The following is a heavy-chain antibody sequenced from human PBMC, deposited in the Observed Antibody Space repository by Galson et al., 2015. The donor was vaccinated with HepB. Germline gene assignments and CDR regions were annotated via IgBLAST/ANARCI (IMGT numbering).Heavy chain of an antibody. CDR2: ISGSGGST. CDR3: AKDTPSMITFGGVIAFFDY. CDR1: GFTFSSYA. J-gene: IGHJ4*02. D-gene: IGHD3-16*02. Sequence: SLRLSCAASGFTFSSYAMSWVRQAPGKGLEWVSAISGSGGSTYYADSVKGRFTISRDNSKNTPCLQMNSLRAEDTAVYYCAKDTPSMITFGGVIAFFDYWGQGTLVTVSS. V-gene: IGHV3-23*01.